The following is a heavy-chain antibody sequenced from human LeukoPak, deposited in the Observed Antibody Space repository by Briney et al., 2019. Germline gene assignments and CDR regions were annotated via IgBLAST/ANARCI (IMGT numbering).Heavy chain of an antibody. Sequence: SETLSLTCTVSGYSIRSGYYWGWIRQPPGKGLEWIGIIYHSGSTYYNPSLKSRVTISVDTSKNQFSLKLSSVTAADTAVYYCARDEGYSGYDYDYWGQGTLVTVSS. J-gene: IGHJ4*02. D-gene: IGHD5-12*01. CDR3: ARDEGYSGYDYDY. CDR1: GYSIRSGYY. V-gene: IGHV4-38-2*02. CDR2: IYHSGST.